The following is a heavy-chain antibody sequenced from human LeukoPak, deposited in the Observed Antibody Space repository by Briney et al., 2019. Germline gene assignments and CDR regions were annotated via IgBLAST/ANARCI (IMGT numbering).Heavy chain of an antibody. CDR3: ARTSSSSWSYGMDV. D-gene: IGHD6-13*01. CDR1: GGSISSYY. V-gene: IGHV4-4*07. CDR2: IYPSGST. J-gene: IGHJ6*02. Sequence: SETLSLTCTVSGGSISSYYWSWIRQPAGKGLEWIGRIYPSGSTNYNPSLRGQVTMSVDTSKNQFSLKLTSVTAADTAVYYCARTSSSSWSYGMDVWGQGTAVTVSS.